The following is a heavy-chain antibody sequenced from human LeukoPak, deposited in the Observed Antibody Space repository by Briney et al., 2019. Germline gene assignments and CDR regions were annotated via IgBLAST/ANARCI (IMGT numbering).Heavy chain of an antibody. D-gene: IGHD3-9*01. CDR3: ARAGIRRYFDWLLFDY. CDR2: IISIFGTA. J-gene: IGHJ4*02. CDR1: GGTFSSYA. Sequence: SVKVSCKASGGTFSSYAISWVRQAPGQGLEWMGGIISIFGTANYAQKFQGRVTITADESTSTAYMELSSLRSEDTAVYYCARAGIRRYFDWLLFDYWGQGTLVTVSS. V-gene: IGHV1-69*13.